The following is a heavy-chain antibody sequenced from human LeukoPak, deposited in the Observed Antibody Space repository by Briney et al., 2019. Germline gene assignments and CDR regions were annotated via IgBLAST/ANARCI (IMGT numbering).Heavy chain of an antibody. CDR2: INPNSGGT. Sequence: SVKVSCKASGYTFTGYYMHWVRQAPGQGPEWMGWINPNSGGTNYAQKFQGRVTMTRDTSISTAYMELSRLRSDDTAVYYCARESRDGYSDAFDIWGQGTMVTVSS. D-gene: IGHD5-24*01. V-gene: IGHV1-2*02. J-gene: IGHJ3*02. CDR3: ARESRDGYSDAFDI. CDR1: GYTFTGYY.